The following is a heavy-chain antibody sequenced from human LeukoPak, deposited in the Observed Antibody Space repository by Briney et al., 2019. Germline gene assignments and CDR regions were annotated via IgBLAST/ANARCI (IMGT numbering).Heavy chain of an antibody. CDR3: ARDDARDGNGIDI. CDR1: GCTFSSYG. Sequence: GGSLRLSCAVSGCTFSSYGMHWVRQAPGKGLEWVAVIWSDGSNKYYADSVKGRFTISRDNFKNTLYLQMNGLGAEDTAVYYCARDDARDGNGIDIWGQGTMVTVSS. CDR2: IWSDGSNK. D-gene: IGHD2-8*01. V-gene: IGHV3-33*01. J-gene: IGHJ3*02.